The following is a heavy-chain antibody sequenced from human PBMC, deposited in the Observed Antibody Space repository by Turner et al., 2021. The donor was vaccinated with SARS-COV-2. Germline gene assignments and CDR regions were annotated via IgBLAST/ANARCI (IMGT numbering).Heavy chain of an antibody. V-gene: IGHV3-30*18. CDR1: GFTLSSHG. J-gene: IGHJ6*02. Sequence: QVRLVESGGGVVQPGRSLRLSCLASGFTLSSHGMHWVRQAPGKGLEGVAAIAYDGSSKFYADVVKGRFTISRDDSSNTVYVEINSLRPEDTAVFYCAKDDGGLATTTYGMDVWGQGTTVTVSS. CDR3: AKDDGGLATTTYGMDV. CDR2: IAYDGSSK. D-gene: IGHD3-16*01.